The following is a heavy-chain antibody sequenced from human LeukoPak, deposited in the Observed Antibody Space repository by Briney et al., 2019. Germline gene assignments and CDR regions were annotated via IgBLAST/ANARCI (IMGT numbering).Heavy chain of an antibody. D-gene: IGHD1-26*01. J-gene: IGHJ4*02. CDR1: GFTFSSYG. CDR2: ISGSGGST. V-gene: IGHV3-23*01. CDR3: ARGRYSGSYLLDY. Sequence: PGGSQRLSCAASGFTFSSYGMSWVRQAPGKGLEWVSAISGSGGSTYYADSVKGRFTISRDNAKNSLYLQMNGLGAEDTALYYCARGRYSGSYLLDYWGQGTLVTVSS.